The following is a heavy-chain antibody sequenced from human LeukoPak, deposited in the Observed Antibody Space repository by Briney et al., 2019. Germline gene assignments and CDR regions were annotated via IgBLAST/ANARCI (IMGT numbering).Heavy chain of an antibody. V-gene: IGHV3-53*01. CDR2: IYSGGST. CDR3: ARVSWELQVYYYYYMDV. J-gene: IGHJ6*03. CDR1: GFTFSSYG. Sequence: GGSLRLSCAASGFTFSSYGMSWVRQAPGKGLEWVSVIYSGGSTYYADSVKGRFTISRDNSKNTLYLQMNSLRAEDTAVYYCARVSWELQVYYYYYMDVWGKGTTVTVSS. D-gene: IGHD1-26*01.